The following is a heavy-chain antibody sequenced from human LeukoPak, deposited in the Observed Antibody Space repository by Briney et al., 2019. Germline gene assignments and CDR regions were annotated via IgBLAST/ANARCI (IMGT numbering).Heavy chain of an antibody. CDR1: GYTFTGNP. CDR2: IIPNSGAT. J-gene: IGHJ4*02. CDR3: TREDY. V-gene: IGHV1-2*02. Sequence: ASVKVSCKASGYTFTGNPILWVRQAPGQGLEWMGWIIPNSGATTYAQKFQGRVAMTRDTSISTAFMELSSLRSDDTAVYYCTREDYWGQGTPVTVSP.